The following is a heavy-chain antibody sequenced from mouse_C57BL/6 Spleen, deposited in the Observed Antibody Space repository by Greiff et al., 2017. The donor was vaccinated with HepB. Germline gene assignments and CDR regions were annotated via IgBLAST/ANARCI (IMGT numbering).Heavy chain of an antibody. D-gene: IGHD2-4*01. CDR1: GYTFTSYW. CDR2: IDPSDSET. V-gene: IGHV1-52*01. Sequence: VQLQQPGAELVRPGSSVKLSCKASGYTFTSYWMHWVKQRPIQGLEWIGNIDPSDSETHYNQKFKDKATLTVDKSSSTGYMQLSSLTYTDSAVYDCSRGSCYDYAWFAYWGQGTLVTVSA. CDR3: SRGSCYDYAWFAY. J-gene: IGHJ3*01.